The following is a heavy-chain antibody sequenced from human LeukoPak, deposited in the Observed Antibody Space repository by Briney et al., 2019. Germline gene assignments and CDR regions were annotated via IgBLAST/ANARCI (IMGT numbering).Heavy chain of an antibody. D-gene: IGHD6-13*01. Sequence: ASVKVSCTASGYTFTSYYMHWVRQAPGQGLEWMGIINPSGGSTSYAQKFQGRVTMTRDTSTSTVYMELSSLRSEDTAVYYCARAVAAGRRFDYWGQGTLVTVSS. V-gene: IGHV1-46*01. CDR2: INPSGGST. CDR3: ARAVAAGRRFDY. J-gene: IGHJ4*02. CDR1: GYTFTSYY.